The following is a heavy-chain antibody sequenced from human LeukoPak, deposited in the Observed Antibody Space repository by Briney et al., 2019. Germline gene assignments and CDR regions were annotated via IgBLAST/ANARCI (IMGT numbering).Heavy chain of an antibody. V-gene: IGHV3-21*01. CDR3: ARVTLAYYFDY. D-gene: IGHD4-23*01. CDR1: GFTFSTYD. J-gene: IGHJ4*02. CDR2: ITSTSNHI. Sequence: PGGSLRLSCVASGFTFSTYDMNWVRQAPGKGLEWVSAITSTSNHINYADSVKGRFTVSRDNSKNALYLQMNSLRAEDTAVYYCARVTLAYYFDYWGQGTLVTVSS.